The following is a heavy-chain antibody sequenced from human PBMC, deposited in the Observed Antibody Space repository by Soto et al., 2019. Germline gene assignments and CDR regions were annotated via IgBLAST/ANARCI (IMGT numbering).Heavy chain of an antibody. D-gene: IGHD5-18*01. CDR2: INPYNGNT. CDR3: ARDVGYGLIDY. Sequence: QVQLVQSGAEVKKPGASVKVSCKASGYTFTSYGISWVRQAPGQGLEWMGWINPYNGNTNYAQKLQGRVTMTTDTSTSTADMELRSLRADDTAVYYGARDVGYGLIDYWGQGTLVTVSS. J-gene: IGHJ4*02. CDR1: GYTFTSYG. V-gene: IGHV1-18*01.